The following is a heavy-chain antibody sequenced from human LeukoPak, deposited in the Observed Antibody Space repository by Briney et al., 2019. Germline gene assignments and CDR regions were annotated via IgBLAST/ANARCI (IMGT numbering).Heavy chain of an antibody. CDR1: GFTFSSYW. CDR2: IKQDGSEE. CDR3: ARVSGWFGELNEYYFDY. Sequence: GGSLRLSCAASGFTFSSYWMSWVRQAPGKGLEWVANIKQDGSEEYYVDSVKGRFTISRDNAKNSLYLQMNSLRAEDTAVYYCARVSGWFGELNEYYFDYWGQGTLVTVSS. J-gene: IGHJ4*02. V-gene: IGHV3-7*01. D-gene: IGHD3-10*01.